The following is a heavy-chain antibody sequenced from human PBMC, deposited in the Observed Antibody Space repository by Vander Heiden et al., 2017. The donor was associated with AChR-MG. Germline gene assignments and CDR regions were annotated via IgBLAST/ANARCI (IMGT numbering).Heavy chain of an antibody. V-gene: IGHV4-34*01. Sequence: QVQLQQWGAALLQPSETLSLTCALYGGSFSGYYGSWIRQPPGKGREWIGEINHSGSTNYNPSLKSRVTISVDTSKNQFSLKLSSVTAADTAVYYCARGRRIVVVGAATPGYFQHWGQGTLVTVSS. CDR1: GGSFSGYY. CDR3: ARGRRIVVVGAATPGYFQH. J-gene: IGHJ1*01. D-gene: IGHD2-15*01. CDR2: INHSGST.